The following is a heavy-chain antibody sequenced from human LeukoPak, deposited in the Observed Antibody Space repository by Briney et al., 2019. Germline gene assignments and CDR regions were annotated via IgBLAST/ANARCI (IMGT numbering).Heavy chain of an antibody. CDR3: ARGVYLGVYYYDSMTLDY. J-gene: IGHJ4*02. CDR1: GFTFSSYA. CDR2: INHSGST. V-gene: IGHV4-34*01. Sequence: GSLRLSCAASGFTFSSYAMSWIRQPPGKGLEWIGEINHSGSTNYNPSLKSRVTISVGTSKNQFSLKLSSVTAADTAVYYCARGVYLGVYYYDSMTLDYWGQGTLVTVSS. D-gene: IGHD3-22*01.